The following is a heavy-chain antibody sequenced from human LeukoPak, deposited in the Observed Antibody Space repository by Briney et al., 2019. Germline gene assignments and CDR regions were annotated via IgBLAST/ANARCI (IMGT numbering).Heavy chain of an antibody. CDR2: ISGSGDSI. Sequence: GGSLRLSCAASGFTFSSYAMSWVRQAPGKGLVWVSSISGSGDSIYYAESVEGRFTITRDNSKNTLYLQMNSLRAEDTAVYFCAKDSPKSSSWFPNWFDPWGQGTLVTVSS. CDR1: GFTFSSYA. CDR3: AKDSPKSSSWFPNWFDP. J-gene: IGHJ5*02. V-gene: IGHV3-23*01. D-gene: IGHD6-13*01.